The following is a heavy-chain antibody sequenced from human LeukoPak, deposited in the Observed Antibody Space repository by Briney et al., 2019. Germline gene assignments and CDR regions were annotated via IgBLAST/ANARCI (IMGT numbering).Heavy chain of an antibody. Sequence: SQTLTLTCAVSGCSISICGYSWSWILQPPGKGLEWIGYSYHCGSTYYHPSLTSRVITSVDRTNNQFALKLSSVTAADTAVYYCTRALNGDLGSYFDYWGQGTLVTVSS. J-gene: IGHJ4*02. D-gene: IGHD2-15*01. V-gene: IGHV4-30-2*01. CDR2: SYHCGST. CDR3: TRALNGDLGSYFDY. CDR1: GCSISICGYS.